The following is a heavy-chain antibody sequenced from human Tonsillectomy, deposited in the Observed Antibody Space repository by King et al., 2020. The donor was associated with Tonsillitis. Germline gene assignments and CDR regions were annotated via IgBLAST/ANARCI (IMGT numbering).Heavy chain of an antibody. CDR3: ARHIAYCFGSGSPAADY. CDR1: GGSITSGSYY. J-gene: IGHJ4*02. CDR2: IYHTGNT. Sequence: QLQESGPGLVKPSETVSLTCTVSGGSITSGSYYWGWIRHPPGKGLEWIGSIYHTGNTYYNPSLKSRVTMSVDTPKNQFSLKLSSVTAADTAIYYCARHIAYCFGSGSPAADYWGQGTLVTVSS. D-gene: IGHD3-10*01. V-gene: IGHV4-39*01.